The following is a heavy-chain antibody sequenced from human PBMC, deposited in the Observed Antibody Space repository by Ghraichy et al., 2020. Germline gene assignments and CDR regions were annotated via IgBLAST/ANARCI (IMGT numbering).Heavy chain of an antibody. Sequence: GSLSLTCAVYGGSFSGYYWSWIRQPPGKGLEWIGEINHSGSTNYNPSLKSRVTISIDTSKNQFSLKLSSVAAADTAVYYCARVVTCTSTSCYNPYFDYWGQGTLVTVSS. CDR1: GGSFSGYY. D-gene: IGHD2-2*02. CDR2: INHSGST. V-gene: IGHV4-34*01. J-gene: IGHJ4*02. CDR3: ARVVTCTSTSCYNPYFDY.